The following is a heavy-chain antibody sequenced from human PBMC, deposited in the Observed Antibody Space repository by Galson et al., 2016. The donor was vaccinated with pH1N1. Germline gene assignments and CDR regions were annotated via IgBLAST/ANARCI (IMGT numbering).Heavy chain of an antibody. CDR3: ARDRGATGSPPLYFFNY. Sequence: SLRLSCAASGFTFSNYGMHWVRQAPGKGLEWVAFVQDDGTTEYYADSMKGRFTISRDNSQKTLHLQMNNLRVDDTAVYYCARDRGATGSPPLYFFNYWGHGTLVIVSS. CDR1: GFTFSNYG. J-gene: IGHJ4*01. D-gene: IGHD2-15*01. CDR2: VQDDGTTE. V-gene: IGHV3-30*02.